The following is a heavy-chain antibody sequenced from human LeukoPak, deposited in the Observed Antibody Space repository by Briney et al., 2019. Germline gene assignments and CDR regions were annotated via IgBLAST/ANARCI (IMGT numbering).Heavy chain of an antibody. V-gene: IGHV1-2*02. J-gene: IGHJ4*02. CDR1: GYTFTGYY. D-gene: IGHD4-17*01. Sequence: ASVKVSCKASGYTFTGYYMHWVRQAPGQGLEWMGWINPNSGGTNYAQKFQGRVTMTRDTSISTAYMELSRLRSDDTAVYYCXXVGGIVDYGDKLDYWGQGTLVTVSS. CDR2: INPNSGGT. CDR3: XXVGGIVDYGDKLDY.